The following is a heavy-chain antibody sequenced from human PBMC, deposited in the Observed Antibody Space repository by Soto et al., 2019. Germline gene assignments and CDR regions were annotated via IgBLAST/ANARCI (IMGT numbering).Heavy chain of an antibody. CDR3: ARSDGYNFNWLDS. V-gene: IGHV1-8*01. J-gene: IGHJ5*01. CDR1: GYTFASYD. CDR2: MNPNSGNT. Sequence: QLQLVKSGAEGKTPGASVKVSCKASGYTFASYDINWVRQAPGQGLEWMGWMNPNSGNTGYAQKFQGRLTMTRDTALSIAHMELSSLRNEDTAVYYCARSDGYNFNWLDSWGQGTLVTVSA. D-gene: IGHD2-21*01.